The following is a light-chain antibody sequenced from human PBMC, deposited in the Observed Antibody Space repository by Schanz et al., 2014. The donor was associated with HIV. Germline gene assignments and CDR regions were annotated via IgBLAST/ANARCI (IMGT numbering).Light chain of an antibody. CDR1: SSDVGGENF. J-gene: IGLJ2*01. V-gene: IGLV2-14*03. CDR2: DVT. Sequence: QSALTQPASVSGSPGQSISISCAGTSSDVGGENFASWYQQHPGRAPKLLVYDVTNRPSGVSSRFSGSKSGNTASLTITGLQAEDEADYYCQSYDSSLSGSVFGGGTKLTVL. CDR3: QSYDSSLSGSV.